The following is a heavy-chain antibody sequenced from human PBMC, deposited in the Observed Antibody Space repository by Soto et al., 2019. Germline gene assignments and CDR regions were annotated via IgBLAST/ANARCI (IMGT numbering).Heavy chain of an antibody. CDR1: GFNVGDYE. D-gene: IGHD3-9*01. V-gene: IGHV3-48*03. CDR3: ARGRYALGV. Sequence: PGGSLRLSXAVSGFNVGDYEMNWARQAPGKGLEWISMITSGGTVFYYSDSVRGRFAISRDDSANSLHLQMDNLRVEDTAFYFCARGRYALGVWGQGTSVTVSS. J-gene: IGHJ6*02. CDR2: ITSGGTVF.